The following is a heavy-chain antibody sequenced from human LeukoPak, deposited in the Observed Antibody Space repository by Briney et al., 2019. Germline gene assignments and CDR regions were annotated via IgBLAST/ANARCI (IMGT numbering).Heavy chain of an antibody. CDR2: IYPGDSDT. D-gene: IGHD4-17*01. V-gene: IGHV5-51*01. J-gene: IGHJ3*02. Sequence: HGESLKIPCKGSGYSFTSYWIGWVRQMPGKGLEWMGIIYPGDSDTRYSPSFQGQVTISADESISTAYLQWSSLKASDTAMYYCARPDYGDTHDAFDIWGQGTMVTVSS. CDR3: ARPDYGDTHDAFDI. CDR1: GYSFTSYW.